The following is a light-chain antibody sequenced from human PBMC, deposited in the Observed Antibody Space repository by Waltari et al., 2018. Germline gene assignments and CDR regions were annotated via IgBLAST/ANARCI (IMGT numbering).Light chain of an antibody. CDR3: CSYAGSYTVV. CDR2: DVS. V-gene: IGLV2-11*01. J-gene: IGLJ2*01. CDR1: SNDVGGYNY. Sequence: QSALTQPRSVSGSPGQSVPISCTGTSNDVGGYNYVSWYQQHPGKAPKLMIYDVSKRPSVVPDRFSASKSGNTASLTISGLQAEDEADYYCCSYAGSYTVVFGGGTKLTVL.